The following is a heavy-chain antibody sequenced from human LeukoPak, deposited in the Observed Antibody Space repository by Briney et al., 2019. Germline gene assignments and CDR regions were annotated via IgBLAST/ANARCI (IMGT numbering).Heavy chain of an antibody. D-gene: IGHD4-17*01. V-gene: IGHV3-21*01. J-gene: IGHJ4*02. Sequence: PGGSLRLSCAASGFTFSSYSMLWVRQAPGKGLEWVSSISSSSSYIYYANSVKGRFTISRDNAKNSLYLQMKSLRTEDTAVYYCARDYGDYAHFDYWGQGTLVTVSS. CDR2: ISSSSSYI. CDR1: GFTFSSYS. CDR3: ARDYGDYAHFDY.